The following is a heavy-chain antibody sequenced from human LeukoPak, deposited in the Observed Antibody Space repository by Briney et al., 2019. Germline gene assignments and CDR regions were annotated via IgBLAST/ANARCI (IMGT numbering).Heavy chain of an antibody. Sequence: PGRSLRLPCAASGLTFRSYGMHWVRQAPGKGLEWVTFISNDGSNKEYADSVRGRFTISRDDSKNTLYLQMNSLRAEDTALYYCARADYCASISCYGVYYYGMEVWGQGTTVTVSS. D-gene: IGHD2-2*01. V-gene: IGHV3-33*01. CDR1: GLTFRSYG. CDR3: ARADYCASISCYGVYYYGMEV. J-gene: IGHJ6*02. CDR2: ISNDGSNK.